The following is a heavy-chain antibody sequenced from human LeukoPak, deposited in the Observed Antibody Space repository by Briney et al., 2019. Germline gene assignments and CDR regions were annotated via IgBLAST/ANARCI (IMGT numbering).Heavy chain of an antibody. J-gene: IGHJ4*02. CDR3: ARDSKRSCPKDYCTKPPHPDS. CDR2: ISAYNGRT. CDR1: GYTFSDYG. V-gene: IGHV1-18*01. D-gene: IGHD3-10*01. Sequence: ASIKVSCKTSGYTFSDYGISWLRQAPRQGLEWMGWISAYNGRTNFAESFPDRVTMTTDTSTTTTYLDLRSLRSDDTAIYFCARDSKRSCPKDYCTKPPHPDSWGPGNLVTVSS.